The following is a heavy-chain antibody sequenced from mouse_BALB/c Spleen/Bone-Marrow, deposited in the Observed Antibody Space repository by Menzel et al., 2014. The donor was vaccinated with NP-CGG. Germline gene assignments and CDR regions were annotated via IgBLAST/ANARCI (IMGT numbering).Heavy chain of an antibody. CDR2: IHYSGST. D-gene: IGHD1-1*01. CDR1: GYSITSGYN. V-gene: IGHV3-1*02. J-gene: IGHJ2*01. Sequence: EVQLQQPGPDQVKPSQSLSLTCTVTGYSITSGYNLHWIRQFPGNKLEWIGYIHYSGSTNYNPSLKSRISITRDTSKNQFFLQLNSVTTEDTATYYCARGGYYVSSLFGYRRQGTPLPVSS. CDR3: ARGGYYVSSLFGY.